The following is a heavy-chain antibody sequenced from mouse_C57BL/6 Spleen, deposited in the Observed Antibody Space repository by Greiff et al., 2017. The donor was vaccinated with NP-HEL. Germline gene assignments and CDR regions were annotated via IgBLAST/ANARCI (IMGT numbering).Heavy chain of an antibody. CDR3: ARWWSSAIAY. CDR2: IHPNSGST. D-gene: IGHD1-1*02. Sequence: QVQLQQPGAELVKPGASVKLSCKASGYTFTSYWMHWVKQRPGQGLEWIGMIHPNSGSTNYNEKFKSKATLTVDKSSSTAYMQRSSLTSEDSAVYYWARWWSSAIAYWGQGTSVTVSS. V-gene: IGHV1-64*01. CDR1: GYTFTSYW. J-gene: IGHJ4*01.